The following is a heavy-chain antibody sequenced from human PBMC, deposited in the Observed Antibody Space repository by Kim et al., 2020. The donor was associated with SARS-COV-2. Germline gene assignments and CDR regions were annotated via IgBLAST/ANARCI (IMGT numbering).Heavy chain of an antibody. CDR1: GLSFSTLT. V-gene: IGHV3-30*04. CDR2: ISYDAGLK. Sequence: GGSLRLSCEASGLSFSTLTFHWVRQTPDKRLEWLALISYDAGLKFYADSLKGRLSVSRDNTKNSVYLQIDSLRPDDTAVYFCGSGIPGTWGQGTRIAVSS. J-gene: IGHJ5*02. CDR3: GSGIPGT. D-gene: IGHD2-15*01.